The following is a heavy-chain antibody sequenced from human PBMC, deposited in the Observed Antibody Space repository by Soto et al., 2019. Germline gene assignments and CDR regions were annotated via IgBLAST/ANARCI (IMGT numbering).Heavy chain of an antibody. V-gene: IGHV1-18*01. J-gene: IGHJ4*02. D-gene: IGHD3-3*01. Sequence: ASVKVSCKASGYTMTSYGISWVRQAPGQGLEWMGWVSAYNGNTNYAQKLQGRVTMTTDTSTSTAYMELRSLRSDDTAVYYCARDHSYDFWSGSLWGQGTLVTVSS. CDR1: GYTMTSYG. CDR2: VSAYNGNT. CDR3: ARDHSYDFWSGSL.